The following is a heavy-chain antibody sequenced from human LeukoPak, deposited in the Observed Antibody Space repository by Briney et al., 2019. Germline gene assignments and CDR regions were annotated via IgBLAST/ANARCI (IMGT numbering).Heavy chain of an antibody. CDR2: INPSGGST. J-gene: IGHJ4*02. D-gene: IGHD3-3*01. CDR1: GYTFTSYY. CDR3: ASARFLEWLLLI. Sequence: GASVKVSCKASGYTFTSYYMHWVRQAPGQGLEWMGIINPSGGSTSYAQKFQGRVTMTRDTSTSTVYMELSSLRSEDTAVYYCASARFLEWLLLIWGQGTLVTVSS. V-gene: IGHV1-46*01.